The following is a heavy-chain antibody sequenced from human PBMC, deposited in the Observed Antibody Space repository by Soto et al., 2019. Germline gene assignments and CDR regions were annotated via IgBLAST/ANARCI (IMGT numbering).Heavy chain of an antibody. J-gene: IGHJ3*02. CDR3: AGVVGAKAFDI. CDR2: ISSSGSTI. Sequence: GGSLRLSCAASGFTFSDYYMSWIRQAPGKGLGWVSNISSSGSTIYYAESVKGRFTISRDNAKNSLYLQMNSLRAEDTAVYYCAGVVGAKAFDIWGQGTMVTVSS. D-gene: IGHD1-26*01. CDR1: GFTFSDYY. V-gene: IGHV3-11*01.